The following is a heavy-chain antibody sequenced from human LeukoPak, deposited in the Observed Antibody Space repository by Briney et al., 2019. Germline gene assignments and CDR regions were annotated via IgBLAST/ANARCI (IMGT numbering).Heavy chain of an antibody. Sequence: SETLSLTCGVSGGSISSTGYSWSWIRQPPGKGLEWIGYIYYTEGTYYNPSLRSRVTISIDTSKNQFSLKLRSVTAADTAVYYCARVMIRNYYYYYYMDVWGKGTTVTVSS. CDR2: IYYTEGT. V-gene: IGHV4-30-4*07. CDR3: ARVMIRNYYYYYYMDV. D-gene: IGHD3-16*01. CDR1: GGSISSTGYS. J-gene: IGHJ6*03.